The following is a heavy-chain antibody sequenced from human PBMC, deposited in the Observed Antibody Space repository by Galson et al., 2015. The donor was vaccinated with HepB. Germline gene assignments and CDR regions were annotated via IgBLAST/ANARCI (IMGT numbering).Heavy chain of an antibody. CDR3: ASRSRTAGTYYD. J-gene: IGHJ4*02. D-gene: IGHD3-10*01. CDR2: IYHGYYDT. V-gene: IGHV5-51*01. CDR1: GPHFNSYW. Sequence: QFGAQVTKPGATLKICCKACGPHFNSYWIGWVRKMPGKGLGRMGIIYHGYYDTRHSQSFQSQVTISADKSISTAYLQWSSLKASDTAMYDCASRSRTAGTYYDWGQGTLVTVSS.